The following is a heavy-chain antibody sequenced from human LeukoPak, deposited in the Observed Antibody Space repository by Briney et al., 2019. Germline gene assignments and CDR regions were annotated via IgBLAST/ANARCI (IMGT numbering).Heavy chain of an antibody. Sequence: PGGSLRLSCAASKFTFSDYYMTWVRHAPGKGPEWVAYMNQFGTEIKYLDPVKGRFTISRDNAKNSLYLWMTSLTADDTAVYYCARGTYYYEFWGQGTLVIVSS. V-gene: IGHV3-7*04. CDR3: ARGTYYYEF. CDR1: KFTFSDYY. CDR2: MNQFGTEI. J-gene: IGHJ4*02. D-gene: IGHD3/OR15-3a*01.